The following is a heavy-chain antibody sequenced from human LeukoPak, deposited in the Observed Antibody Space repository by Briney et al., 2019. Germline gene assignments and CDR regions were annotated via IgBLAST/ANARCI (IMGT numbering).Heavy chain of an antibody. CDR3: ARSEGLWFGESAFFYYYYYGMDV. CDR2: INHRGGT. J-gene: IGHJ6*02. D-gene: IGHD3-10*01. Sequence: SETLSLTCTVSGGSISSHYWTWIRQSPVKGLEWIGEINHRGGTNHNPSLMSRVIMSVDTSKNQFSLKMSSVTAADTAVYYCARSEGLWFGESAFFYYYYYGMDVWGQGTTVTVSS. CDR1: GGSISSHY. V-gene: IGHV4-59*08.